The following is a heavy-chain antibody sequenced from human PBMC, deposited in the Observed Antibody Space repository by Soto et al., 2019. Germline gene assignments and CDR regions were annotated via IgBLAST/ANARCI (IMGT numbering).Heavy chain of an antibody. CDR3: ARTPWTSGGGRFYYYGMDV. CDR2: MNPNSGRT. Sequence: ASVKVSCKASGYTFTGFDINWVRQATGQGLEWVGGMNPNSGRTGYAQKFQGRVTMTRNTSISTAYMELSSLISDDTAVYYGARTPWTSGGGRFYYYGMDVWGQGTTVTVSS. D-gene: IGHD3-10*01. CDR1: GYTFTGFD. V-gene: IGHV1-8*01. J-gene: IGHJ6*02.